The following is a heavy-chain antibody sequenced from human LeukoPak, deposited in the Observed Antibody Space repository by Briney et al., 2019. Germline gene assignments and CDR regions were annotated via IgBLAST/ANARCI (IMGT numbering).Heavy chain of an antibody. CDR1: GYTLTELS. Sequence: ASVKVSCKVSGYTLTELSMHWVRQAPGKGLEWMGGFDPEDGETIYAQKFQGRVTMTEDTSTDIAYMELSSLRSEDTAVYYCATSSGSYSVDAFDIWGQGTMVTVSS. V-gene: IGHV1-24*01. CDR3: ATSSGSYSVDAFDI. D-gene: IGHD1-26*01. CDR2: FDPEDGET. J-gene: IGHJ3*02.